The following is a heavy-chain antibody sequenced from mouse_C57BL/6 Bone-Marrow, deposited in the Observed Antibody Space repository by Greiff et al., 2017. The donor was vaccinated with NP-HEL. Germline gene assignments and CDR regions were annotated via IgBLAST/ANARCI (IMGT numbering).Heavy chain of an antibody. CDR1: GFTFSSYG. J-gene: IGHJ4*01. V-gene: IGHV5-6*01. CDR3: ARGLNYYAMDY. Sequence: EVQLKESGGDLVKPGGSLKLSCAASGFTFSSYGMSWVRQTPDKRLEWVATISSGGSYTYYPDSVKGRFTISRDNAKNTLYLQMSSLKSEDTAMYYCARGLNYYAMDYWGQGTSVTVSS. CDR2: ISSGGSYT.